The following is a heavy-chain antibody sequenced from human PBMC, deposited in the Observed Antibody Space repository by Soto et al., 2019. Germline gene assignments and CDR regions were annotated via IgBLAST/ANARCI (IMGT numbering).Heavy chain of an antibody. CDR2: ISSSSSYI. D-gene: IGHD2-2*01. V-gene: IGHV3-21*01. CDR3: ASSALGYCSSTSCYPYTYFDS. Sequence: PGGSLRLSCAASGFTFSSYSMNWVRQAPGKGLEWVSSISSSSSYIYYADSVKGRFTISRDNAKNSLYLQMNSLRAEDTAVYYCASSALGYCSSTSCYPYTYFDSWGQGTLVTVSS. J-gene: IGHJ4*02. CDR1: GFTFSSYS.